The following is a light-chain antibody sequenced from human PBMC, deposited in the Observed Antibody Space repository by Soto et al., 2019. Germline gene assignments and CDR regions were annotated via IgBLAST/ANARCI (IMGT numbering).Light chain of an antibody. CDR2: GAS. CDR3: QQYGSSIT. Sequence: EIVMTQSPATLSVSPGERATLSCRASQSVSSIYLAWYQQKPGQAPRLLIYGASSRATGIPDRFSGSGSGTDFTLTISRLEPEDFAVYYCQQYGSSITFGQGTRLEI. J-gene: IGKJ5*01. CDR1: QSVSSIY. V-gene: IGKV3-20*01.